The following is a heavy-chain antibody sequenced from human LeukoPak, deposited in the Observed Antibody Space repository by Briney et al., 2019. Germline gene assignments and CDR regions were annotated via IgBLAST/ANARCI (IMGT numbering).Heavy chain of an antibody. CDR1: GYTFTNYI. CDR2: INTGKGDT. V-gene: IGHV1-3*04. CDR3: APRIGGYFDY. D-gene: IGHD3-16*01. Sequence: ASVKVSCKASGYTFTNYIMHWVRQAPGQRLEWMGWINTGKGDTRSLQKFQGRVTMTRDTSANTAYMELRSLRSEDTAVYYCAPRIGGYFDYWGQGTLVTVSS. J-gene: IGHJ4*02.